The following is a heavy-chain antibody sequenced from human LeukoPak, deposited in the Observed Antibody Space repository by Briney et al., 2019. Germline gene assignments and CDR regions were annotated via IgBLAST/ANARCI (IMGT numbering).Heavy chain of an antibody. J-gene: IGHJ4*02. D-gene: IGHD2-2*01. CDR2: IIPIFGTA. CDR3: ARDECSSTSCYVDY. CDR1: GGTFSSYA. V-gene: IGHV1-69*05. Sequence: SVKVSFKASGGTFSSYAISWVRQAPGQGLEWMGGIIPIFGTANYAQKFQGRVTITTDESTSTAYMELSSLRSEDTAVYYCARDECSSTSCYVDYWGQGTLVTVSS.